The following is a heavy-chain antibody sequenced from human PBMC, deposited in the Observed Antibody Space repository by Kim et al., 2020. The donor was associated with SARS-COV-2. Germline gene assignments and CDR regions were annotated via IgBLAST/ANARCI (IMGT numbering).Heavy chain of an antibody. J-gene: IGHJ4*02. CDR1: GFTFSSYA. CDR2: ISYDGSNK. Sequence: GGSLRLPCAASGFTFSSYAMHWVRQAPGKGLEWVAVISYDGSNKYYADSVKGRFTISRDNSKNTLYLQMNSLRAEDTAVYYCARAYYYDSSGWGYYFDYWGQGTLVTVSS. D-gene: IGHD3-22*01. CDR3: ARAYYYDSSGWGYYFDY. V-gene: IGHV3-30-3*01.